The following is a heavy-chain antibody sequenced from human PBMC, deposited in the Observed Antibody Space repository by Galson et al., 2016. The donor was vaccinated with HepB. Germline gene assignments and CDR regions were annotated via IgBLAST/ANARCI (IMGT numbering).Heavy chain of an antibody. V-gene: IGHV1-18*01. J-gene: IGHJ6*02. CDR2: ISAFNGDI. CDR1: GYNFNNYG. D-gene: IGHD3-16*02. Sequence: SVKVSCKASGYNFNNYGINWVRQAPGQGLEWVGWISAFNGDIRYVQKVQGRVTMTTDKSTSTAYMEMRSLRSDDTAVYYCARDTSGYSAGYGMDVWGQGTTVIVSS. CDR3: ARDTSGYSAGYGMDV.